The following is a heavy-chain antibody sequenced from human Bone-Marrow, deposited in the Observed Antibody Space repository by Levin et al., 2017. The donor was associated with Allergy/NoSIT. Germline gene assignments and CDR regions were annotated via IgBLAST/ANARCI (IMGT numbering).Heavy chain of an antibody. CDR1: GYLFTDFW. Sequence: GESLKISCQASGYLFTDFWIGWVRQLPGKGLEWMGIIFPGDSDARYRPSFQGQVSISVHKPINTVYLHLISLQASDTATYFCARQEAAYGSETIDSWGQGTRVTVSS. CDR3: ARQEAAYGSETIDS. CDR2: IFPGDSDA. D-gene: IGHD3-10*01. J-gene: IGHJ4*02. V-gene: IGHV5-51*01.